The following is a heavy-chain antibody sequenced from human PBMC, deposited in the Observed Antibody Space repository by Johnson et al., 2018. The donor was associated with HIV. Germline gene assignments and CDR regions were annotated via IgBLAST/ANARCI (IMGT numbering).Heavy chain of an antibody. V-gene: IGHV3-66*01. CDR3: ARELGYCSGGSCYDAFDI. CDR2: IYSGGSP. Sequence: VQLVESGGGLVQPGGSLRLSCAASGFTVSSNYMSWVRQAPGKGLEWVSVIYSGGSPYYADSVKGRFTISRDNSKNTLYLQMNSLRAEDTAVYYCARELGYCSGGSCYDAFDIWGQGTMVTVSS. CDR1: GFTVSSNY. J-gene: IGHJ3*02. D-gene: IGHD2-15*01.